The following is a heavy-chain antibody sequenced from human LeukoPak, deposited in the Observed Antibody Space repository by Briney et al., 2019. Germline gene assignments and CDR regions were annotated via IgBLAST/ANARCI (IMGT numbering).Heavy chain of an antibody. V-gene: IGHV1-18*01. D-gene: IGHD5-12*01. CDR2: MSAYNGNT. CDR1: GYTFTGYG. CDR3: ARVTQQKYSGHDGAYYYYYYMDV. J-gene: IGHJ6*03. Sequence: GSVKASCEASGYTFTGYGISWVRQAPGQGLEWMGWMSAYNGNTNYAQKLQGRVTMTTDTSTSTAYMELRSLRSDHTAVYYCARVTQQKYSGHDGAYYYYYYMDVWGKGTTVTVPS.